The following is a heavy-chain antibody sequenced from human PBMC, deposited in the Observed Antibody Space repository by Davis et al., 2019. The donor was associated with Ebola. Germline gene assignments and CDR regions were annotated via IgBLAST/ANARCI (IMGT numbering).Heavy chain of an antibody. J-gene: IGHJ4*02. D-gene: IGHD5/OR15-5a*01. CDR3: AKKVHSWQCLDY. CDR1: GFTFSSYA. V-gene: IGHV3-23*01. CDR2: ISGSGGST. Sequence: PAGSLTLSCAASGFTFSSYAMSWVRQAPGKGLEWVSAISGSGGSTYYADSVKGRFTISRDNSKNTLYLQMNSLRAEDTAVYYCAKKVHSWQCLDYWGQGTLVTVSS.